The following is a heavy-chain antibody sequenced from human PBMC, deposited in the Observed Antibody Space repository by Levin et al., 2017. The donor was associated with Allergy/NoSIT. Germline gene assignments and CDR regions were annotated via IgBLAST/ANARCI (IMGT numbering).Heavy chain of an antibody. D-gene: IGHD3-22*01. J-gene: IGHJ3*02. V-gene: IGHV3-7*03. CDR1: GFTFRDYW. CDR3: ARNLRGSSADDAFDI. CDR2: IDQDGSQK. Sequence: ETLSLTCAAAGFTFRDYWMTWVRQTPGRGLEWVANIDQDGSQKYYVDSVKGRFTISRDNAKNSVDLQMNYLRDDDTAVYYCARNLRGSSADDAFDIWGHGTMVTFSS.